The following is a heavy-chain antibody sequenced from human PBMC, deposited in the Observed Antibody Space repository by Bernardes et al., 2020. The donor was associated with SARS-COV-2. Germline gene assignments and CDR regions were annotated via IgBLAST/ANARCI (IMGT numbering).Heavy chain of an antibody. CDR3: AKGRDSGYLVPFDY. D-gene: IGHD3-22*01. Sequence: GCLRRSCAASGFTFSRYAMRWVRPAPGKGLEWVSGISGSGDRTNYAGSVKGRFTISRDTSKSTLYLQMNSLRAEDTAVYYCAKGRDSGYLVPFDYWGKGTLVTVSS. CDR1: GFTFSRYA. J-gene: IGHJ4*02. CDR2: ISGSGDRT. V-gene: IGHV3-23*01.